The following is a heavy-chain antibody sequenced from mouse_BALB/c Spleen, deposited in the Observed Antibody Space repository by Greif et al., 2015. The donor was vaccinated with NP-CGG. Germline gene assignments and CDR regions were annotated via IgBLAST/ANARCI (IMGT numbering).Heavy chain of an antibody. Sequence: VQLQQSGAELARPGASVKMSCKASGYTFTSYTMHWVKQRPGQGLEWIGYINPSSGYTNYNQKFKDKATLTADKSSSTAYMQLSSLTPEDSAVYYCARSDGYSWFAYWGQGTLVTVSA. CDR2: INPSSGYT. CDR1: GYTFTSYT. D-gene: IGHD2-3*01. CDR3: ARSDGYSWFAY. V-gene: IGHV1-4*01. J-gene: IGHJ3*01.